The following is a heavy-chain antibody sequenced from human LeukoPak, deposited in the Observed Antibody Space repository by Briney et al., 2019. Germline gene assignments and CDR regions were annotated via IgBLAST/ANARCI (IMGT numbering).Heavy chain of an antibody. J-gene: IGHJ4*02. CDR3: VRSYDY. CDR1: GFTFSNNW. CDR2: IFRDDSSI. Sequence: QPGGSLRLSCAASGFTFSNNWMHWVRQAPGKGLVWVSRIFRDDSSISYADSVRGRFTISRDNAKNTLYLQMNSLRADDTAVYYCVRSYDYWGQGTMVIVSS. V-gene: IGHV3-74*03.